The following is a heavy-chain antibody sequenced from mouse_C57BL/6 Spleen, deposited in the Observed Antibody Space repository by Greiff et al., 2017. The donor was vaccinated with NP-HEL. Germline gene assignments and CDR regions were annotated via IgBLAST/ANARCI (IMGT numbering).Heavy chain of an antibody. J-gene: IGHJ2*01. Sequence: EVMLVESGGDLVKPGGSLKLSCAASGFTFSSYGMSWVRQTPDKRLEWVATISSGGSYTYYPDSVKGRFTISRDNAKNTLYLQMSSLKSEDTAMYYCARQDYSNFYFDYWGQGTTLTVSS. CDR3: ARQDYSNFYFDY. CDR1: GFTFSSYG. V-gene: IGHV5-6*01. CDR2: ISSGGSYT. D-gene: IGHD2-5*01.